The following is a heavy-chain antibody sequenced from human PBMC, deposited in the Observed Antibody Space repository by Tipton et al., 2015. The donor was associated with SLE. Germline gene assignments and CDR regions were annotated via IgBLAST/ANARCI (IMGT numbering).Heavy chain of an antibody. CDR3: ARQHRGPGAFDI. V-gene: IGHV5-10-1*01. D-gene: IGHD1-14*01. Sequence: SPSFQGHVTISADKSISTAYLQWSSLKASDTAMYYCARQHRGPGAFDIWGQGTMVTVSS. J-gene: IGHJ3*02.